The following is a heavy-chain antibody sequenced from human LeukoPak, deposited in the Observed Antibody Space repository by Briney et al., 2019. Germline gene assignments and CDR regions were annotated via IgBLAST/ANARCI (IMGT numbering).Heavy chain of an antibody. CDR1: GGTFSSYA. D-gene: IGHD3-9*01. Sequence: SVKVSCKASGGTFSSYAISWVQQAPGQGLEWMGGIIPIFGTANYAQKFQGRVTITADESTSTAYMELSSLRSEDTAVYYCARGVLRYFDWLYGWGQGTLVTVSS. V-gene: IGHV1-69*01. J-gene: IGHJ5*02. CDR3: ARGVLRYFDWLYG. CDR2: IIPIFGTA.